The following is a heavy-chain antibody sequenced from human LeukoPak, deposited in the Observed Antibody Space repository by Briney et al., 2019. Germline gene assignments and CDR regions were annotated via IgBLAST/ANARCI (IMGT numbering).Heavy chain of an antibody. J-gene: IGHJ4*02. CDR2: IYYSETT. CDR3: ARLVSSSSWNY. V-gene: IGHV4-39*01. CDR1: GGSTGSSSYY. Sequence: PETLSLTCTVSGGSTGSSSYYWGWIRQPPGKGLEWNASIYYSETTYYNPSLKSRFTISVDTSKNQFSMRLSSVTAADTAVYYCARLVSSSSWNYWGQGTLVTVSS. D-gene: IGHD6-13*01.